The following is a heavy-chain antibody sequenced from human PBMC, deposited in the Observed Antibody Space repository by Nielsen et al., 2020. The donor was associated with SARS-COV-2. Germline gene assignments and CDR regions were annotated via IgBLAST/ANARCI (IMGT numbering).Heavy chain of an antibody. CDR3: AKRRAVFMLTFGGEGAMDV. V-gene: IGHV3-30*18. CDR2: ISYEGSKK. D-gene: IGHD3-16*01. Sequence: GESLKISCAASGFTFNNYGFYWVRQPPGKGLEWLASISYEGSKKDNADSLTGRFTVSRATSKNTVYLQMNSLLVEDTAVYHCAKRRAVFMLTFGGEGAMDVWGQGTTVSVSS. J-gene: IGHJ6*02. CDR1: GFTFNNYG.